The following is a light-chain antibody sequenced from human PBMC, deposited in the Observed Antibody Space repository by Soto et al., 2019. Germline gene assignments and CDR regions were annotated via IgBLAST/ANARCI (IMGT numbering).Light chain of an antibody. CDR2: AAS. V-gene: IGKV3-15*01. CDR3: QQYNDWPRT. CDR1: ESVSSN. Sequence: EIVVTQSPATLSVSPGERATLSCRASESVSSNLAWFQHKPGQAPRLLIYAASTKATGVPARFTGSGSGTEFTLTISSLQSEDFAVYYCQQYNDWPRTFGQGTKVDIK. J-gene: IGKJ1*01.